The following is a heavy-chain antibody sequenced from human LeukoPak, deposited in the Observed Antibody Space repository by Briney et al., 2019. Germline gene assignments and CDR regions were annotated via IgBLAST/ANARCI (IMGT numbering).Heavy chain of an antibody. CDR1: GFTFSSYA. Sequence: PGGSLRLSCAASGFTFSSYAMSWVRQAPGKGLGWVSAISGSGGSTYYADSVKGRFTISRDTSKNTQYLQMNSLRAEDTAVYYCAKGGVVVPAAIAFLWNYYYYMDVWGKGTTVTVSS. CDR2: ISGSGGST. V-gene: IGHV3-23*01. J-gene: IGHJ6*03. D-gene: IGHD2-2*02. CDR3: AKGGVVVPAAIAFLWNYYYYMDV.